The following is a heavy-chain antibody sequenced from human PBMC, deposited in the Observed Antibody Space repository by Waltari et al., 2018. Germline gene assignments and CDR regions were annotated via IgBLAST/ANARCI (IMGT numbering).Heavy chain of an antibody. CDR3: ATYRWLGY. D-gene: IGHD3-10*01. V-gene: IGHV3-7*03. CDR1: EFTFSTYW. Sequence: EVQLVESGGGLVQPGGSLRLSCAVSEFTFSTYWMTLVRQASGRELEWVANINHDGSEKNYVDSVKGRFTISRDNARNSLYLQMNSLRAEDTAVYYCATYRWLGYWGQGTLVTVSS. J-gene: IGHJ4*02. CDR2: INHDGSEK.